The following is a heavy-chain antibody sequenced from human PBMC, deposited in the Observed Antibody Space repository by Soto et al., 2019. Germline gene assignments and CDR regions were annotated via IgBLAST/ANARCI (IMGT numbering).Heavy chain of an antibody. J-gene: IGHJ4*02. CDR2: ISSSSSYI. V-gene: IGHV3-21*01. CDR3: ATTLYYYDTSGYR. Sequence: ESGGGLVKPGGSLRLSCAASGFTFSSYRMNWVRQAPGKGLEWVSSISSSSSYIYYADSVKGRFTISRDNAKNSLYLQMNSLRAEDTAVYYCATTLYYYDTSGYRWGQGTLVTVSS. D-gene: IGHD3-22*01. CDR1: GFTFSSYR.